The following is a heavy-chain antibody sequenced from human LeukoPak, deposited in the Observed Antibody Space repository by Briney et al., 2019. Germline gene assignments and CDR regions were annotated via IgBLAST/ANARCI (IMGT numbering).Heavy chain of an antibody. D-gene: IGHD2-2*01. CDR1: RLTFSSYA. CDR3: SKGKYCSSTSGCDFDY. Sequence: GGSLRLSCAASRLTFSSYAMSWVRQDPGKGLEWVSAIRGSGGHTYYADSEKGRFTITRDNAKNTMYLKMNSRRAEDTAVDYYSKGKYCSSTSGCDFDYWGQGTLVTVSS. J-gene: IGHJ4*02. V-gene: IGHV3-23*01. CDR2: IRGSGGHT.